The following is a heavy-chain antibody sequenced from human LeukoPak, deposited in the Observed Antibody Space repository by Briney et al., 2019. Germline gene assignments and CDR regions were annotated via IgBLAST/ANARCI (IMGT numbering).Heavy chain of an antibody. CDR3: ARDLDGDYGWHFDL. J-gene: IGHJ2*01. V-gene: IGHV3-21*01. D-gene: IGHD4-17*01. CDR1: GFTLSSFS. CDR2: ISSSSNYI. Sequence: PGGSLRLSCAASGFTLSSFSMNWVRQAPGKGLEWVSSISSSSNYIYYADSVRGRFTISRDNAKNSLSLQMNSLRVEDTAVYYCARDLDGDYGWHFDLWGRGTLVTVSS.